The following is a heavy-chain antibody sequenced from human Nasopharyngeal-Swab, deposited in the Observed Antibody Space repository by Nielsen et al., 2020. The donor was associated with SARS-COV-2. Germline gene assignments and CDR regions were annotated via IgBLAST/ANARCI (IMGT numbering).Heavy chain of an antibody. J-gene: IGHJ5*02. V-gene: IGHV4-34*01. CDR3: ARGSLRRYCSSTSCYDSSWFDP. D-gene: IGHD2-2*01. Sequence: WIRQPPGKGLEWIGEINHSGSTNYNPSLKSRVTISVDTSKNQFSLKLTSVTAADTAVYYCARGSLRRYCSSTSCYDSSWFDPWGQGTLVTVSS. CDR2: INHSGST.